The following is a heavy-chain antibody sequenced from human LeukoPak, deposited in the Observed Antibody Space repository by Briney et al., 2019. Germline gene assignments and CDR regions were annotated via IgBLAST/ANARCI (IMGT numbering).Heavy chain of an antibody. Sequence: KPSETLSLXCTVSGGSISSSSYYWGWIRQPPGKGLEWIGSIYYSGSTYYNPSLKSRVTISVDTSKNQFSLKLSSVTAADTAVYYCARRPYGMNWFDPWGQGTLVTVSS. D-gene: IGHD3-16*01. J-gene: IGHJ5*02. CDR2: IYYSGST. CDR3: ARRPYGMNWFDP. V-gene: IGHV4-39*01. CDR1: GGSISSSSYY.